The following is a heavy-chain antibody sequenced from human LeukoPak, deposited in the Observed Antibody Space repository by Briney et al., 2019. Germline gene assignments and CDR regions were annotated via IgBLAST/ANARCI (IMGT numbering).Heavy chain of an antibody. V-gene: IGHV3-48*03. CDR1: GFTFNSYE. Sequence: GGSLRLSCAASGFTFNSYEMNWVRQAPGKGLEWASYVSSSGSTIYYADSVKGRFTISRDNAKNSLYLQMNSLRAEDTAVYYCARDVAPIEYWGQGTLVTVSS. CDR3: ARDVAPIEY. CDR2: VSSSGSTI. J-gene: IGHJ4*02.